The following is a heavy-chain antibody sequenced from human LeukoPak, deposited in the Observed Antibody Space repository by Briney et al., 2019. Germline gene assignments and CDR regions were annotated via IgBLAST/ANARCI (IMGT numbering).Heavy chain of an antibody. Sequence: PGGSLRLSCAASGFTFEDYGMTWVRQAPGKGLERVSGINWNGGSTGYADSVKGRFTISRDNAKNSLYLQMNSLRVEDTALYHCARRYCSSTSCYSGLFDPWGQGTLVTVSS. CDR3: ARRYCSSTSCYSGLFDP. CDR2: INWNGGST. V-gene: IGHV3-20*01. D-gene: IGHD2-2*01. J-gene: IGHJ5*02. CDR1: GFTFEDYG.